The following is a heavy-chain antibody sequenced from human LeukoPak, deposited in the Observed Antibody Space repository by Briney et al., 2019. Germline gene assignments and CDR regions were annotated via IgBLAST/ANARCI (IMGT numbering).Heavy chain of an antibody. CDR2: ISGLGEKT. CDR3: ARANVIFPDYGGADFDY. J-gene: IGHJ4*02. CDR1: GFTFYNFA. D-gene: IGHD4/OR15-4a*01. Sequence: GGSLRLSCATSGFTFYNFAMSWVRQAPGKGLEWVSHISGLGEKTYYADSVQGRFTVSRDNSKNTLYLQMNSLRVEDTALYYCARANVIFPDYGGADFDYWGQGTQVAVS. V-gene: IGHV3-23*01.